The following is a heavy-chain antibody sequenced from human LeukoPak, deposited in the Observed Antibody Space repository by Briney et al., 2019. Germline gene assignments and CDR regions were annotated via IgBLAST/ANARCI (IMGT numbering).Heavy chain of an antibody. D-gene: IGHD1-26*01. J-gene: IGHJ5*02. CDR3: ARVTSGARYNWFDA. CDR2: MSPSNGYA. CDR1: GYTFTSYD. Sequence: GASVKVSCKASGYTFTSYDINWVRQATGQGLAWMGYMSPSNGYAEFGQRFQGRVTMTRNTSTSTAYMELSSQRSEDTAVYYCARVTSGARYNWFDAGGPGTLVTVSS. V-gene: IGHV1-8*01.